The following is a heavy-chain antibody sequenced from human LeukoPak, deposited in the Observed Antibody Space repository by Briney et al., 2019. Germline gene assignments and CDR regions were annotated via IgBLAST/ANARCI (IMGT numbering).Heavy chain of an antibody. CDR2: ISYDGSNK. CDR1: GFTFSSYA. J-gene: IGHJ4*02. CDR3: ASKDEGATFLAPKGNDY. Sequence: GGSLRLSCAASGFTFSSYAMRWVRQAPGKGLEWVAVISYDGSNKYYADSVKGRFTISRDNSKNTLYLQMNSLRAEDTAVYYCASKDEGATFLAPKGNDYWGQGTLVTVSS. D-gene: IGHD1-26*01. V-gene: IGHV3-30-3*01.